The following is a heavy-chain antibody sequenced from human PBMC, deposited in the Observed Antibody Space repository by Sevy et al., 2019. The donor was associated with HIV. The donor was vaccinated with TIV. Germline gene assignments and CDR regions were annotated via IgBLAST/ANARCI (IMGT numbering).Heavy chain of an antibody. Sequence: SVKVPCKASGYTFTSYGISWVRQAPGQGLEWMGWISAYNGNTNYAQKLQGRVTMTTDTSTSTAYMELRSLRSDDTAVYYCAREGGPGIAVAGTVAFDIWGQGTMVTVSS. CDR1: GYTFTSYG. D-gene: IGHD6-19*01. CDR3: AREGGPGIAVAGTVAFDI. J-gene: IGHJ3*02. V-gene: IGHV1-18*04. CDR2: ISAYNGNT.